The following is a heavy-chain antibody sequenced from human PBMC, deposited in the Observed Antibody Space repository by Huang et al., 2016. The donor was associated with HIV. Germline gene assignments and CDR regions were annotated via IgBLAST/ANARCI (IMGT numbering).Heavy chain of an antibody. CDR3: ARDPGDILTGYSLGSYYMDV. CDR1: GYTFSQYA. J-gene: IGHJ6*03. CDR2: INVANGNT. D-gene: IGHD3-9*01. Sequence: QVQLVQSGAEVKKPGASVKVSCKASGYTFSQYAIHWVRQATGQRLECLGWINVANGNTKYSQKFQGRVTITRDTSASTAYMELNSLGSEDTGVYYCARDPGDILTGYSLGSYYMDVWGKGTTVTVSS. V-gene: IGHV1-3*01.